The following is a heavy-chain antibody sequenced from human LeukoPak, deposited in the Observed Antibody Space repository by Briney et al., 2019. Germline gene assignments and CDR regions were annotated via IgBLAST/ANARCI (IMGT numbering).Heavy chain of an antibody. V-gene: IGHV4-34*01. D-gene: IGHD3-3*01. Sequence: SETLSLTCAVYGGSFSDYYWSGLRQPPGKGGEGIGEINHSGSTNYNPSLTRRGTISVDTSKNQFSLTLSSLTAADTAVYYCARVLRPFTIFGVVFKSIDYFDYWGQGTPVTVSS. CDR3: ARVLRPFTIFGVVFKSIDYFDY. CDR2: INHSGST. CDR1: GGSFSDYY. J-gene: IGHJ4*02.